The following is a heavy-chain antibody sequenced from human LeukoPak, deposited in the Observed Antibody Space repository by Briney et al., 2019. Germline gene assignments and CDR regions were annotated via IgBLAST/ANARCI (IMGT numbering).Heavy chain of an antibody. D-gene: IGHD2-15*01. J-gene: IGHJ4*02. CDR1: GASMSSHY. V-gene: IGHV4-59*11. CDR2: IFYTGST. Sequence: SETLSLTCTVSGASMSSHYWSWIRQPPGKGLEWIGYIFYTGSTNYKPSLKSRVIISVDRSKNQFSLKLSSVTAADTAVYFCARSTRSSALRTWGQGTLVTVSS. CDR3: ARSTRSSALRT.